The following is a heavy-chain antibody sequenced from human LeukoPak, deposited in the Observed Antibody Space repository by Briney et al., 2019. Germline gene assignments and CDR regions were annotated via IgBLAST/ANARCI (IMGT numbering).Heavy chain of an antibody. Sequence: ASVKVSCKASGGTFSSYAISWVRQAPGQGLEWMGGIIPIFGTANYAQKFQGRVTITADESTSTAYMELSSLRSEDTAAYYCARVLDNDYDSSGYGYWGQGTLVTVSS. CDR2: IIPIFGTA. D-gene: IGHD3-22*01. V-gene: IGHV1-69*13. CDR1: GGTFSSYA. J-gene: IGHJ4*02. CDR3: ARVLDNDYDSSGYGY.